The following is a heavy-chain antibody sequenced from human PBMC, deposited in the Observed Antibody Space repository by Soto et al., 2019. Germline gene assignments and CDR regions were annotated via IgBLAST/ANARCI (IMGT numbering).Heavy chain of an antibody. D-gene: IGHD6-13*01. J-gene: IGHJ4*02. Sequence: EVQLVQSEAEVKRTGESLRISCQGSGYTFSNQWIAWLRQMPGKGLEWMGLTHPGNSESRYSPSIQGQVTMSVDKSINTAFLQWSSLKASDSAMYYCATHTSTGYWDCWGQGTLVTVSS. CDR3: ATHTSTGYWDC. CDR2: THPGNSES. CDR1: GYTFSNQW. V-gene: IGHV5-51*03.